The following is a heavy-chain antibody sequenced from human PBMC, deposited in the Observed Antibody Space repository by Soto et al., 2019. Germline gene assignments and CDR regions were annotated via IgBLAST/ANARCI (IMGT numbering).Heavy chain of an antibody. CDR2: ISSTTNYI. CDR3: ARESEDLTSNFDY. V-gene: IGHV3-21*01. Sequence: PGGSLRLSCAASGFTFTRYSMNWVRQAPGKGLEWVSSISSTTNYIYYADSMKGRFTVSRDNAKNSVYLEMNSLSAEDTAVYYCARESEDLTSNFDYWGQGTLVTVSS. J-gene: IGHJ4*02. CDR1: GFTFTRYS.